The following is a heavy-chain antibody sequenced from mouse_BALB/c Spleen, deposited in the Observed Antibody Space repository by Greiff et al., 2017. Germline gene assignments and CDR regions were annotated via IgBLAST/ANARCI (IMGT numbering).Heavy chain of an antibody. D-gene: IGHD2-4*01. V-gene: IGHV1S81*02. CDR3: ATKKGCEYDGWYYAMDY. Sequence: QVQLQQPGAELVKPGASVKLSCKASGYTFTSYWMHWVKQRPGQGLEWIGEINPCNGRTNYNEKFKSKATLTVDKSSSTAYMQLSSVTSEDSAVYYCATKKGCEYDGWYYAMDYWGQGTSVTVSS. CDR1: GYTFTSYW. CDR2: INPCNGRT. J-gene: IGHJ4*01.